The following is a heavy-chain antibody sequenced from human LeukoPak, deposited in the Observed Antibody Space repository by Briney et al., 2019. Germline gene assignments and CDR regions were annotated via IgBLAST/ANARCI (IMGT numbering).Heavy chain of an antibody. CDR3: ARGPRFDRITLWDV. D-gene: IGHD3-10*01. CDR1: GGSFSGYY. Sequence: SETLSLTCAVYGGSFSGYYWSWIRQPPGKGLEWIGEINHSGSTNYNPSLKSRVTISVDTSKNQFSLKLSSVTAADTAVYYCARGPRFDRITLWDVWGQGTTVTVSS. J-gene: IGHJ6*02. CDR2: INHSGST. V-gene: IGHV4-34*01.